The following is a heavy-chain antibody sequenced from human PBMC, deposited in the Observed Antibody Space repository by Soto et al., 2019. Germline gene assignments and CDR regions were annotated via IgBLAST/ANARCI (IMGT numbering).Heavy chain of an antibody. Sequence: EVQLEESGGGLVQPGGSLRLSCAASGFTFSNYWMNWVRQAPGKGLEWVANVKKDGSEKYYVGSVKGRFTLSKDNAKNAVYLQMNSLRVEDTAVYYWAMSLWGFGDLNLDCWGQGILVTVAS. CDR1: GFTFSNYW. V-gene: IGHV3-7*02. CDR2: VKKDGSEK. CDR3: AMSLWGFGDLNLDC. J-gene: IGHJ4*02. D-gene: IGHD3-10*01.